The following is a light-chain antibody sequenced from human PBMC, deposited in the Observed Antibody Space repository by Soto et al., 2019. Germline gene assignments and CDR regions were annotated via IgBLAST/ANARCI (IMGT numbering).Light chain of an antibody. CDR2: KAS. J-gene: IGKJ1*01. CDR1: QSVSIW. V-gene: IGKV1-5*03. CDR3: QQYNSNSQT. Sequence: DIQMTQSPSTLSASVGDRVTITCRASQSVSIWLAWYQQKPGQAPRLLIHKASSLESGVPSRFSGSGSGTEFTLTISSLQPDDFATYYCQQYNSNSQTFGQGTKVEIK.